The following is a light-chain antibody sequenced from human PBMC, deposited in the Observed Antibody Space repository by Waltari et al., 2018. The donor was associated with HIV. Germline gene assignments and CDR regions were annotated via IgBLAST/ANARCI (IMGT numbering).Light chain of an antibody. Sequence: QSVLTQPPSVSGAPGQRVTISCTGSSSNLGAGYTLSWYRQLPGTAPKLLIYSNTNRPSGVPDRFSGSKSGTSASLAITGLQADDEADYYCQSYDSSLCGYVFGTGTKVTVL. J-gene: IGLJ1*01. V-gene: IGLV1-40*01. CDR1: SSNLGAGYT. CDR3: QSYDSSLCGYV. CDR2: SNT.